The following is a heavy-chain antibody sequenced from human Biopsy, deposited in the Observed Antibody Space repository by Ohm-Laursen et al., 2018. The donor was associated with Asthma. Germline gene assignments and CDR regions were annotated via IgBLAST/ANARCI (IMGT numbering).Heavy chain of an antibody. Sequence: SLRLSCTASGFTFSTSWMTWGRQAPGKGLEGVANIKEDGSEKNYVDSVKGRFTISRDNGKNSLYLQMNSLRAEDTAVYYCARDVDLRSVYWGQGTLVTVSS. CDR1: GFTFSTSW. CDR3: ARDVDLRSVY. V-gene: IGHV3-7*05. D-gene: IGHD2-15*01. J-gene: IGHJ4*02. CDR2: IKEDGSEK.